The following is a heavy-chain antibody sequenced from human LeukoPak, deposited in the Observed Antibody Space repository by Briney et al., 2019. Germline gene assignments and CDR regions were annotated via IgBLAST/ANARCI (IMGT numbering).Heavy chain of an antibody. J-gene: IGHJ4*02. CDR1: GGSISSGDYY. CDR2: IYNSGST. CDR3: ASLTRNYDILTGYGPYYFDY. Sequence: PSETLSLTCTVSGGSISSGDYYWSWIRQPPGKGLGRIGYIYNSGSTYHNSSLKSRVSISVDTSKNQFSLKVSSVTAADTAVYYCASLTRNYDILTGYGPYYFDYWGQGTLVTVSS. D-gene: IGHD3-9*01. V-gene: IGHV4-30-4*08.